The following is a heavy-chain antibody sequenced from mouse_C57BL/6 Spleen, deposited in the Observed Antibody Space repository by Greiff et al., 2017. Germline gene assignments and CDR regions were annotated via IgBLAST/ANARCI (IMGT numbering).Heavy chain of an antibody. V-gene: IGHV1-52*01. J-gene: IGHJ4*01. CDR1: GYTFTSYW. D-gene: IGHD3-2*02. CDR2: IDPSDSET. Sequence: QVQLQQPGAELVRPGSSVKLSCKASGYTFTSYWMHWVKQRPIQGLEWIGNIDPSDSETHYNQKFKDKATLTVDKSSSTAYMQLSSLTSEDSAVYSCASETAQAPYYYAMDYWGQGTSVTVSS. CDR3: ASETAQAPYYYAMDY.